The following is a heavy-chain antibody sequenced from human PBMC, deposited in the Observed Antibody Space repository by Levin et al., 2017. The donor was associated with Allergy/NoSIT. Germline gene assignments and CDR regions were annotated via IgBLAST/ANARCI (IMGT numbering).Heavy chain of an antibody. V-gene: IGHV4-39*01. D-gene: IGHD1-14*01. CDR2: IYYSGNT. J-gene: IGHJ5*02. CDR3: VRHINRSSARQNWFDP. CDR1: GDSITNRNYY. Sequence: SQTLSLTCTVSGDSITNRNYYWGWIRQPPGKGLEWIGSIYYSGNTYYSSLKSRVTISVDTSKNQFSLKLNSVAAADTAVYYCVRHINRSSARQNWFDPWGRGTLVTVSS.